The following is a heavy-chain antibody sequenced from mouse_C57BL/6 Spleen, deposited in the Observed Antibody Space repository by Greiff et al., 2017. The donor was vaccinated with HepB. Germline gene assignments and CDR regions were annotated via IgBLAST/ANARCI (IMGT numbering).Heavy chain of an antibody. CDR3: ARYGYDGGFAY. CDR2: IYPGDGDT. V-gene: IGHV1-80*01. D-gene: IGHD2-2*01. J-gene: IGHJ3*01. Sequence: QVQLQQSGAELVKPGASVQISCTASGYAFSSSWLPWVQQRPGKGLEWIGQIYPGDGDTNYNGKFKGKATLTADKSSSTAYMQLSSLTSEDSAVYFCARYGYDGGFAYWGQGTLVTVSA. CDR1: GYAFSSSW.